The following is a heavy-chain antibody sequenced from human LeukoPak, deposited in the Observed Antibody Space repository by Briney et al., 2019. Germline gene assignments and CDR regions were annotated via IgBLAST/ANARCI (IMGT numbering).Heavy chain of an antibody. CDR1: GFTFSDYG. V-gene: IGHV3-30*02. Sequence: GGSLRLSCEASGFTFSDYGMHWVRLPPGKGLEWVAFVRYDGNDIHHSESVKGRFTISRDNSKNTLYLQMNSLRVEDMAVYYCGIGDGYWGQGTLVSVSS. J-gene: IGHJ4*02. CDR3: GIGDGY. CDR2: VRYDGNDI. D-gene: IGHD3-16*01.